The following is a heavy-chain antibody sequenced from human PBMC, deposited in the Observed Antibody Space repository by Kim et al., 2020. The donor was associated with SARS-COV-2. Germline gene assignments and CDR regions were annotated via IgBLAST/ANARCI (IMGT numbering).Heavy chain of an antibody. D-gene: IGHD6-13*01. Sequence: GGSLRLSCAASGFTFSSYSMNWVRQAPGKGLEWVSSISSSSSYIYYADSVKGRFTISRDNAKNSLYLQMNSLRAEDTAVYYCARDLGSWYGFGVESPRAKYGMDVWGQGTTVTVSS. CDR1: GFTFSSYS. V-gene: IGHV3-21*01. CDR2: ISSSSSYI. CDR3: ARDLGSWYGFGVESPRAKYGMDV. J-gene: IGHJ6*02.